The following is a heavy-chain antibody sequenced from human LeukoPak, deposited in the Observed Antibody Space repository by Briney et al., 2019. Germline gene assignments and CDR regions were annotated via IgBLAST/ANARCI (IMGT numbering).Heavy chain of an antibody. CDR2: ISGGGGST. J-gene: IGHJ3*02. Sequence: GGTLRLSCAASGFTFSSYGMSWVRQAPGKGLEWVSTISGGGGSTYYADSVKGRFTISRANSKNTLYLKLNSLRADDTAVYYCEKPIVGSTDDAFDIWGQGTMVTVSS. CDR1: GFTFSSYG. CDR3: EKPIVGSTDDAFDI. D-gene: IGHD1-26*01. V-gene: IGHV3-23*01.